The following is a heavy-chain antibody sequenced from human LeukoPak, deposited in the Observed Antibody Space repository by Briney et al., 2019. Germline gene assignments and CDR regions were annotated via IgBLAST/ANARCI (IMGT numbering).Heavy chain of an antibody. CDR1: GFTFNDFG. V-gene: IGHV3-30*18. CDR2: ISYDGSNK. J-gene: IGHJ4*02. Sequence: GKSLRLSCAASGFTFNDFGMHWVRQAPGKGLEWVAVISYDGSNKYYADSVKGRFTISRDNSKNTLYLQMNSLRAEDTAVYYCANALGEWEPFDYWGQGTLVTVSS. CDR3: ANALGEWEPFDY. D-gene: IGHD1-26*01.